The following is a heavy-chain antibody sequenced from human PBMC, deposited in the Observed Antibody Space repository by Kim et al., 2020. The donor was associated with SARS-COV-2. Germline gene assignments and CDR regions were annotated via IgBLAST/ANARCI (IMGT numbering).Heavy chain of an antibody. D-gene: IGHD3-16*01. J-gene: IGHJ4*02. CDR3: ARGTLYRGVVFDY. Sequence: YNPSLKSRGTISVDKSKNQFSLKLSSVTAADTAVYYCARGTLYRGVVFDYWGQGTLVTVSS. V-gene: IGHV4-4*02.